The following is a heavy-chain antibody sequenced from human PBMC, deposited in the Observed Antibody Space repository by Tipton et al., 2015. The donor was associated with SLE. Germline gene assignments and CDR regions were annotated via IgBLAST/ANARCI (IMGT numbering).Heavy chain of an antibody. CDR1: GFTFDDYA. Sequence: SLRLSCAASGFTFDDYAMHWVRQAPGKGLVWVSRINSDGSSTSYADSVKGRFTISRDNAKNTLYLQMNSLRAEDTAVYYCASIYGGYVDYFDYWGQGTLVTVSS. J-gene: IGHJ4*02. V-gene: IGHV3-74*01. CDR2: INSDGSST. CDR3: ASIYGGYVDYFDY. D-gene: IGHD5-12*01.